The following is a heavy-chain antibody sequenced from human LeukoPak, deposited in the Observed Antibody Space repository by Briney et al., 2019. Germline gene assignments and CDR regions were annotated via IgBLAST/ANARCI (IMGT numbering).Heavy chain of an antibody. J-gene: IGHJ4*02. D-gene: IGHD3-9*01. CDR3: AREILSGYSDY. CDR1: GFIFSNYN. V-gene: IGHV3-48*02. CDR2: ISSSSSTI. Sequence: GGSVRLSCAASGFIFSNYNMNWVRQAPGKGLEWVSHISSSSSTIYYADSVKGRFTISRDNAKNSLYLQMNNLRDEDTAVYYCAREILSGYSDYWGQGTLVTVSS.